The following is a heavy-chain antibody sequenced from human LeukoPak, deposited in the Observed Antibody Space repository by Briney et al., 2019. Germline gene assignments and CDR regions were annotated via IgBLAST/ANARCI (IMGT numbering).Heavy chain of an antibody. J-gene: IGHJ5*02. V-gene: IGHV1-18*01. D-gene: IGHD2-15*01. CDR1: GYTFTSYG. CDR3: ARDVVAAYLNWFDP. CDR2: ISAYNGNT. Sequence: PGASVKVSCKASGYTFTSYGISWVRQAPGQGLEWMGWISAYNGNTNYARKLQGRVTMTTDTSTSTAYMELRSLRSDDTAVYYCARDVVAAYLNWFDPWGQGTLVTVSS.